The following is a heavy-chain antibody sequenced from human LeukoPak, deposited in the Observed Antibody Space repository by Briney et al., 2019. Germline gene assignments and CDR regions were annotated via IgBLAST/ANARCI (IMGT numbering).Heavy chain of an antibody. CDR3: AKDISMVRGVIITDYFDY. CDR1: GFTFSSYA. V-gene: IGHV3-23*01. D-gene: IGHD3-10*01. J-gene: IGHJ4*02. CDR2: ISGSGGST. Sequence: PGGSLRLSCAASGFTFSSYAMSWVRQAPGKGLEWVSAISGSGGSTYYADSVKGRFTISRDNSKNTLYLQMNSLRAEDTAVYYCAKDISMVRGVIITDYFDYWGQGTLVTVSS.